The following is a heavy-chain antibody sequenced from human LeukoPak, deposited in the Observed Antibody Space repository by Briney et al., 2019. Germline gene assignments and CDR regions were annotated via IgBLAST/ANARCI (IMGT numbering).Heavy chain of an antibody. Sequence: SETLSLTCTVSGGSISSYYWGRIRQAPGKGLEWIGSIYFSGSTYYNPSLESRVTISVDTSKNQFSLKLSSVTAADTAVYYCARPVTTGYWYFDLWGRGTLVTVSS. J-gene: IGHJ2*01. CDR2: IYFSGST. D-gene: IGHD4-17*01. CDR1: GGSISSYY. CDR3: ARPVTTGYWYFDL. V-gene: IGHV4-39*01.